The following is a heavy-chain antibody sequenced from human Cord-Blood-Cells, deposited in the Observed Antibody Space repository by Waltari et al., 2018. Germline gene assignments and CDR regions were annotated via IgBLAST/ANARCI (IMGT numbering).Heavy chain of an antibody. CDR1: GGSISTRSYY. CDR2: IYYSGST. CDR3: ARHGRGAFDAFDI. V-gene: IGHV4-39*01. Sequence: QLQLQESGPGLVKPSETLSLTCTFAGGSISTRSYYWGGIRQPPGKGLEWIGSIYYSGSTYYNPSLKSRVTISVDTSKNQFSLKLSSVTAADTAVYYCARHGRGAFDAFDIWGQGTMVTVSS. J-gene: IGHJ3*02. D-gene: IGHD1-26*01.